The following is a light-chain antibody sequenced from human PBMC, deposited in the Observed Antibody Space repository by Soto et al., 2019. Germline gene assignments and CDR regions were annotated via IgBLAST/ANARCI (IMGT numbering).Light chain of an antibody. CDR1: QSVSSSY. CDR2: GAS. J-gene: IGKJ5*01. V-gene: IGKV3-20*01. CDR3: QQYGSSPWIT. Sequence: ESVLTQSPGTLSLSPGERATLSCRASQSVSSSYLAWYQQKPGQAPRLLIYGASSSATGIPDRFSGSGSGTDFTLTISRLEPEDFAVYYSQQYGSSPWITFGPGTRLEIK.